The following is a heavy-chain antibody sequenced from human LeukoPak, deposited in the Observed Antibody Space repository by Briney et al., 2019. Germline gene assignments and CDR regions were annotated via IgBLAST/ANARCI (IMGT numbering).Heavy chain of an antibody. J-gene: IGHJ4*02. V-gene: IGHV1-18*04. CDR1: GYTFTSYG. Sequence: ASVKDSCKASGYTFTSYGISWVRQAPGQGLEWMGWISAYNGNTNYAQKLQGRVTMTTDTSTSTAYMELRSLRSDDTAVYYCARGGIYCSGGSCYSEPLPLDYWGQGTLVTVSS. CDR2: ISAYNGNT. CDR3: ARGGIYCSGGSCYSEPLPLDY. D-gene: IGHD2-15*01.